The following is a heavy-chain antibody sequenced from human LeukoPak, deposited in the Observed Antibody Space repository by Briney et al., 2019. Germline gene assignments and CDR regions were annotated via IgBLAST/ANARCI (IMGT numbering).Heavy chain of an antibody. Sequence: PGGSLRLSCAASGFTFSSYAMSWVRQAPGKGLEYVSAINSNGGSTYYANSVKGRFTISRDNSKNTLYLQMGSLRAEDMAVYYCARDGSTYYYYYGMDVWGQGATVTVSS. V-gene: IGHV3-64*01. CDR3: ARDGSTYYYYYGMDV. J-gene: IGHJ6*02. CDR2: INSNGGST. CDR1: GFTFSSYA.